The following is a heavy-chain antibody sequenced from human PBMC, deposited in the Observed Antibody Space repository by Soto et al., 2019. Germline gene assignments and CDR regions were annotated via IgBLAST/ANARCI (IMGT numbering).Heavy chain of an antibody. CDR3: ARVSGYYRPDY. V-gene: IGHV1-3*05. D-gene: IGHD5-12*01. Sequence: QVQLVQSGAEEKKPGASVKVSCKASGYTFTNYATHWVRQAPGQRLEWMGWINAGNGNTKYSQKFQGRVTITRDTSASTAYMELSSLRSEATAVYYCARVSGYYRPDYWGQGTLVTVSS. J-gene: IGHJ4*02. CDR2: INAGNGNT. CDR1: GYTFTNYA.